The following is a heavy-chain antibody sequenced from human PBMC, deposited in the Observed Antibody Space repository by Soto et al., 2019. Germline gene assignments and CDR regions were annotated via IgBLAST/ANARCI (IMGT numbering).Heavy chain of an antibody. D-gene: IGHD6-25*01. CDR2: IYYSGST. J-gene: IGHJ4*02. CDR1: GGSISSYY. Sequence: SETLSLTCTVSGGSISSYYWSWIRQPPWKGLEWIGYIYYSGSTNYNPSLKSRVTISVDTSKNQFSLKLSAVTAADTAVYYCACGGAALLLGYWGQGTLVTVYS. CDR3: ACGGAALLLGY. V-gene: IGHV4-59*01.